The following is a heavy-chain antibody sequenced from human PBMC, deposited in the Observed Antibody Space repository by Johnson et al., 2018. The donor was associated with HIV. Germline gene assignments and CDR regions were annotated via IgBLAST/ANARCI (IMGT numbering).Heavy chain of an antibody. D-gene: IGHD5-18*01. CDR2: IKQDGREK. CDR3: ARDRDTNMAYFAFDI. CDR1: GFTFRTNG. J-gene: IGHJ3*02. Sequence: VQLVESGGGVVQPGGPLRLSCAASGFTFRTNGMHWVRQAPGKGLEWVANIKQDGREKNYVDSVKGRFTISRDNGKNSLYLQMNSLRAEDTAVYYCARDRDTNMAYFAFDIWGQGTMVSVSS. V-gene: IGHV3-7*01.